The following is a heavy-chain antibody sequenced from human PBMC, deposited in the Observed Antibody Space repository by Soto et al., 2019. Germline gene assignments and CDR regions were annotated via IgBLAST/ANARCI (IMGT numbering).Heavy chain of an antibody. CDR2: FYSGGTT. V-gene: IGHV3-53*05. CDR1: GFSVSTNY. J-gene: IGHJ3*02. Sequence: GGSLRLSCAASGFSVSTNYMSWVRQAPGKGLEWVSVFYSGGTTYYADSVKGRFTISRDNSKNTLYLQMNSLRAEDTAVYYCASPSLLTRAFDIWGQGTMVTVSS. D-gene: IGHD2-21*01. CDR3: ASPSLLTRAFDI.